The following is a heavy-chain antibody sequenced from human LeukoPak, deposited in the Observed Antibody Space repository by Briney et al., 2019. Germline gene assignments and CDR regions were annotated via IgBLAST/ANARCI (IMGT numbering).Heavy chain of an antibody. CDR1: GFTFSSYA. CDR2: ISGSGGST. CDR3: AKDQKVRWSSYYYMDV. Sequence: PGGSLRLSCAASGFTFSSYAMSWVRQAPGKGLEWVSAISGSGGSTYYADSVKGRFTISRDNSKNTLYLQMNSLRAEDTAVYYCAKDQKVRWSSYYYMDVWGKGTTVTVSS. J-gene: IGHJ6*03. D-gene: IGHD1-26*01. V-gene: IGHV3-23*01.